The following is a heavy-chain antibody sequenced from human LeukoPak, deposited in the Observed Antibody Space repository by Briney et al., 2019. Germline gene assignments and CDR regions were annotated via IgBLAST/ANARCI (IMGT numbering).Heavy chain of an antibody. CDR1: GFTFSSYA. D-gene: IGHD6-13*01. Sequence: GGSLRLSCAASGFTFSSYAVSWVRQAPGKGLEWVSAISGGGGSTYYADSVKGRFTISRDNSKNTLYLQMNSLRAEDTAVYYCAKDLGSSRDYYYYGMDVWGQGTTVTVSS. CDR2: ISGGGGST. J-gene: IGHJ6*02. V-gene: IGHV3-23*01. CDR3: AKDLGSSRDYYYYGMDV.